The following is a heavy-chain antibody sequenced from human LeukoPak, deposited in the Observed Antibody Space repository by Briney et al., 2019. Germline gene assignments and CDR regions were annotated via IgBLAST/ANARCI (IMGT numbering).Heavy chain of an antibody. D-gene: IGHD2-2*01. J-gene: IGHJ6*03. CDR3: RSTSYPMTGGYYYYMDV. CDR2: ISYDGSNK. CDR1: GFTFSSYA. V-gene: IGHV3-30-3*01. Sequence: PGGSLRLSCAASGFTFSSYAMHWVRQAPGKGLEWVAVISYDGSNKYYADSVKGRFTISRDNSKNSLYLQMNSLRAEDTAVYYCRSTSYPMTGGYYYYMDVWGKGTTVTVSS.